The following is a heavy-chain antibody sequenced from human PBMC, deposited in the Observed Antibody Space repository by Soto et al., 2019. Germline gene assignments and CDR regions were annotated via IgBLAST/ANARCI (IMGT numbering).Heavy chain of an antibody. J-gene: IGHJ4*02. D-gene: IGHD5-12*01. CDR1: GFTFSSFW. CDR2: LNGDGSSS. V-gene: IGHV3-74*01. Sequence: DVQLVESGGALVQPGGSLRLSCAASGFTFSSFWLHWVRQTPGKGLVWISRLNGDGSSSSYADSVTGRFTISRDTATNTLYLQMNSLRPEDTALYYCTRWASGYGNFDYWGLGTLVTVSS. CDR3: TRWASGYGNFDY.